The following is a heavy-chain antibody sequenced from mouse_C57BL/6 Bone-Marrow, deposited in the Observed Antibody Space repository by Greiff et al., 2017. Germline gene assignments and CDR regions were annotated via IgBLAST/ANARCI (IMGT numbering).Heavy chain of an antibody. CDR1: GYTFTSYW. CDR2: IDPTDSYT. J-gene: IGHJ1*03. V-gene: IGHV1-69*01. D-gene: IGHD2-4*01. Sequence: VQLQQPGAELVMPGASVKLSCKASGYTFTSYWMHWVKQRPGQGLEWIGEIDPTDSYTNYNQKFKGKSTLTVDNSSSTAYMQLSSLTSVDSAVYYCASSYYDYDEYFDVWGTGTTVTVSS. CDR3: ASSYYDYDEYFDV.